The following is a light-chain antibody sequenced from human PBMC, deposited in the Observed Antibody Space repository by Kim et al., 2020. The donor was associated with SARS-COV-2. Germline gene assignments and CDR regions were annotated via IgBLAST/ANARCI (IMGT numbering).Light chain of an antibody. V-gene: IGKV3-15*01. Sequence: SPGERATLSCRASRSVSSNLAWYQQRPGQAPRLLIYGASTRATGIPARFSGSGSGTEFTLTISSLQSEDFAVYYCQQYNNWPLWTFGQGTKVDIK. CDR2: GAS. CDR1: RSVSSN. CDR3: QQYNNWPLWT. J-gene: IGKJ1*01.